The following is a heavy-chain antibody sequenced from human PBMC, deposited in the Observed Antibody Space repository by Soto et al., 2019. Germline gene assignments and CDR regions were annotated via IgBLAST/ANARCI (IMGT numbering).Heavy chain of an antibody. D-gene: IGHD3-10*01. CDR2: IYYSGST. CDR3: ARVLRITMVRGPNLAENWFDP. CDR1: GGSISSGGYY. V-gene: IGHV4-31*03. Sequence: SETLSLTCTVSGGSISSGGYYWSWIRQHPGKGLEWIGYIYYSGSTYYNPSLKSRVTISVDTSKNQFYLKLSSVTAADTAVYYCARVLRITMVRGPNLAENWFDPWGQGTLVTVSS. J-gene: IGHJ5*02.